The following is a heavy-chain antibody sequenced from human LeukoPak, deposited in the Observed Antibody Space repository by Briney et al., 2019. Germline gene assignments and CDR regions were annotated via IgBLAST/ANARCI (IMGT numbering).Heavy chain of an antibody. CDR1: GGSISSGGYY. CDR3: ARLWRYYYGSGSYYKAPYFDY. V-gene: IGHV4-31*03. J-gene: IGHJ4*02. CDR2: IYYSGST. Sequence: PSETLSFTCTVSGGSISSGGYYWSWIRQHPGKGLEWIGYIYYSGSTYYNPSLKSRVTISVDTSKNQFSLKLSSVTAADTAVYYCARLWRYYYGSGSYYKAPYFDYWGQGTLVTVSS. D-gene: IGHD3-10*01.